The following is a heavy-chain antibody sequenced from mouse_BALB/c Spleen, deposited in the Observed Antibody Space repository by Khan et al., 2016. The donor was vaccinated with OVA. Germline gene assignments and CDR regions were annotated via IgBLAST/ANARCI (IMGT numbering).Heavy chain of an antibody. Sequence: EVQLVETGPGLVKPSQSLSLTCTVTGYSITSDYAWNWIRQFPGNKLEWMGYISYSGSTTYNPSLKSRISTTRDTSKNQFFLQLNSVTTEDTATYYCARWFTYWGQGTLVTVSA. J-gene: IGHJ3*01. V-gene: IGHV3-2*02. CDR2: ISYSGST. CDR1: GYSITSDYA. CDR3: ARWFTY.